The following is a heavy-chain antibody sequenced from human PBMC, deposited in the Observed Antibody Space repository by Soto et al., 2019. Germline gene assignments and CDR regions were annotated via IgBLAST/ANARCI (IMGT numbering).Heavy chain of an antibody. CDR1: GGSFSGFY. D-gene: IGHD6-13*01. CDR3: AFWYSSSWSNRDY. CDR2: INHVGIT. J-gene: IGHJ4*02. Sequence: SETLSLTCAVSGGSFSGFYWTWIRQSPGKGLEWLGDINHVGITNYNPSLKSRVSIPVDTSKSQFSLKLTSVTAADTAIYYCAFWYSSSWSNRDYWGKGTLVTVSS. V-gene: IGHV4-34*01.